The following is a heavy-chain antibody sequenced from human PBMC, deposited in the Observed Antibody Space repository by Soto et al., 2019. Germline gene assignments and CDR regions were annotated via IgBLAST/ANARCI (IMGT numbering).Heavy chain of an antibody. D-gene: IGHD5-18*01. V-gene: IGHV3-30-3*01. CDR3: ARDVQLLAY. CDR2: ISYDGSNK. J-gene: IGHJ4*02. CDR1: GFTFSSYV. Sequence: QVQLVESGGGVVQPGRSLRLSCAASGFTFSSYVMHWVRQAPGKGLEWVAVISYDGSNKYYADSVKGRFTISRDNSKNTLYLQMNSLRAEDTAVYYCARDVQLLAYWGQGTLVTVSS.